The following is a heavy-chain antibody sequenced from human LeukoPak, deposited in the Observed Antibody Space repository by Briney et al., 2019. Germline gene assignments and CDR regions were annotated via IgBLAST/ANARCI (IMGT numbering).Heavy chain of an antibody. J-gene: IGHJ4*02. CDR3: AKDRGGSGSTTFDY. CDR1: GFTFSSYA. Sequence: GGSLRLSCAASGFTFSSYAMSWVRQAPGKGLEWVSAISGSGGSSYYADSVKGRFTISRENSKNTLYLLMNSLRAEDTAVYYCAKDRGGSGSTTFDYWGQGTLVTVSS. CDR2: ISGSGGSS. D-gene: IGHD3-10*01. V-gene: IGHV3-23*01.